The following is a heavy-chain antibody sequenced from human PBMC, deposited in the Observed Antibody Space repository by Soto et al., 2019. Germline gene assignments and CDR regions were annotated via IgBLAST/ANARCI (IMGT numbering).Heavy chain of an antibody. D-gene: IGHD1-26*01. CDR1: GITFSRTT. J-gene: IGHJ4*02. V-gene: IGHV3-30*04. CDR2: FSSGE. Sequence: QVELVDSGGGVVQPGRSLRLSCVTSGITFSRTTMHWVRQAPGKGLEWVATFSSGEYYADSVKGRFTIIRDNSKSTLYLQMTSLRVEDTAVYYCATEVGPTEFDYWSQGNLVTVSS. CDR3: ATEVGPTEFDY.